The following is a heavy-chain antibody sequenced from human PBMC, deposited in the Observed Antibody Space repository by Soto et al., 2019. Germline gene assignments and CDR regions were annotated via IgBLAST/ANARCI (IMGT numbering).Heavy chain of an antibody. CDR2: IYYSGST. V-gene: IGHV4-39*01. D-gene: IGHD6-19*01. CDR3: ARLQLWGQNPIAVAGYYYYGMDV. Sequence: QLQLQESGPGLVKPSETLSLTCTVSGGSISSSSYYWGWIRQPPGKGLEWIGSIYYSGSTYYNPSLKSRATISVDTSKNQFSLKLSSVTAADTAVYYCARLQLWGQNPIAVAGYYYYGMDVWGQGTTVTVSS. CDR1: GGSISSSSYY. J-gene: IGHJ6*02.